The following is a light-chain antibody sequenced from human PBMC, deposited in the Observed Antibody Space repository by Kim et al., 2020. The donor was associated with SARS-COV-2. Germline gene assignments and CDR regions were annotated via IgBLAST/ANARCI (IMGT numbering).Light chain of an antibody. V-gene: IGLV4-69*01. CDR3: QTWGTGIRV. CDR2: LNSDGSH. Sequence: SGKHTCTLSRGHSSYAIAWHQQQPEKGPRYLMKLNSDGSHSKGDGIPDRFSGSSSGAERYLTISSLQSEDEADYYCQTWGTGIRVFGGGTKLTVL. J-gene: IGLJ3*02. CDR1: RGHSSYA.